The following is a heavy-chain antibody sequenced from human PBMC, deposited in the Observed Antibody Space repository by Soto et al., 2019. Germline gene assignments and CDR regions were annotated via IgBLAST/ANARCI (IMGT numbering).Heavy chain of an antibody. CDR1: GGSVSSDS. V-gene: IGHV4-59*08. J-gene: IGHJ3*02. Sequence: SETLSLTCSVSGGSVSSDSWSWIRQPPGKGLEWIAYVHYTGRTSSNPSLKSRVTISVDTSKNQFSLRLSSVTAADTAVYYCARLFQSQLPDPEDAFDIWGQGTMVTVSS. CDR3: ARLFQSQLPDPEDAFDI. CDR2: VHYTGRT.